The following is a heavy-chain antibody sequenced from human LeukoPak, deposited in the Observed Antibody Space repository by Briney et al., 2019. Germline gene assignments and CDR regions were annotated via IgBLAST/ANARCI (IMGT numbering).Heavy chain of an antibody. CDR1: GFTFSSNS. J-gene: IGHJ4*02. CDR3: ARMGAYSGYEFSD. D-gene: IGHD5-12*01. Sequence: GGSLRFSCAASGFTFSSNSMNWVRQAPGRGLEWVSFISSNSIYIYYADSVKGRFTISRDNAKNSLYLQMNSLRAEDTAVYYCARMGAYSGYEFSDWGQGTLVTVSS. CDR2: ISSNSIYI. V-gene: IGHV3-21*01.